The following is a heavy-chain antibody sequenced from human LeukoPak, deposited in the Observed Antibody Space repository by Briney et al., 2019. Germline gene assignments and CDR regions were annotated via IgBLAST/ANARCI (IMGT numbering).Heavy chain of an antibody. Sequence: GGSLRLSCAASAFTFSDYSMNWVRQAPGKGLEWVSYISTSSGTIYYAESVKGRFTISRDTAKNSLYLRMNSLRAEDTAVYYCARDLLPVAAPSGGYYYYGMDVWGQGTTVTVSS. D-gene: IGHD6-19*01. J-gene: IGHJ6*02. V-gene: IGHV3-48*04. CDR1: AFTFSDYS. CDR3: ARDLLPVAAPSGGYYYYGMDV. CDR2: ISTSSGTI.